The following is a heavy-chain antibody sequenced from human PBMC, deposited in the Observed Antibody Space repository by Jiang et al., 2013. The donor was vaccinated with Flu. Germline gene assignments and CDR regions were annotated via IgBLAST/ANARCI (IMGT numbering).Heavy chain of an antibody. CDR3: ARQRRSSSWYSVDY. Sequence: GSGLVKPSETLSLTCTVSGGSVSSGSYYWSWIRQPPGKGLEWIGYIYYSGSTNYNPSLKSRVTISVDTSKNQFSLKLSSVTAADTAVYYCARQRRSSSWYSVDYWGQGTLVTVSS. V-gene: IGHV4-61*01. CDR1: GGSVSSGSYY. J-gene: IGHJ4*02. D-gene: IGHD6-13*01. CDR2: IYYSGST.